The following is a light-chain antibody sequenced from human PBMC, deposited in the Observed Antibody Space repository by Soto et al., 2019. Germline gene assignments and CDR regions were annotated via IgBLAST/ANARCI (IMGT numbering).Light chain of an antibody. CDR1: SSNIGSKT. Sequence: QSVLPQPPSASGTPGQRVTISCSGSSSNIGSKTVSWYQQFPETAPKLLMYSNNQRPSGVPDRFSGSKSGTSASLAISGLQSEDEADYYCAAWDDSLNGPVFGGGTKLTVL. J-gene: IGLJ2*01. CDR2: SNN. CDR3: AAWDDSLNGPV. V-gene: IGLV1-44*01.